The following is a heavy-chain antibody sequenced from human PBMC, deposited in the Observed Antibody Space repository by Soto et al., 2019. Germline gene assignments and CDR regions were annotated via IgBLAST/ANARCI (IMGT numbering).Heavy chain of an antibody. CDR1: GYSFTSYW. J-gene: IGHJ5*02. Sequence: GESLKISCKGSGYSFTSYWISWVRQMPGKGLEWMGRIDPSDSYTNYSPSFQGHVTISADKSISTAYLQWSSLKASDTAMYYCARGSSSASPSRIPGNWFDPWGQGTLVTVSS. D-gene: IGHD2-2*01. CDR3: ARGSSSASPSRIPGNWFDP. CDR2: IDPSDSYT. V-gene: IGHV5-10-1*01.